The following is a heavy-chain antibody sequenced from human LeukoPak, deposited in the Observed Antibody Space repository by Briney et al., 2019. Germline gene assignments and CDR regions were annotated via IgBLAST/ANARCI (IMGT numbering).Heavy chain of an antibody. CDR3: ARDYWRSIDH. V-gene: IGHV3-7*01. Sequence: GGSLRLSCTASGLTLSNYWMIWVRQAPGKGLESVAIVNEDGSAKYYLDSVKGRFTISRDNARNSLYLEMNSLRAEDTAVYYCARDYWRSIDHWGQGTLVTVSS. J-gene: IGHJ4*02. CDR2: VNEDGSAK. CDR1: GLTLSNYW. D-gene: IGHD1-1*01.